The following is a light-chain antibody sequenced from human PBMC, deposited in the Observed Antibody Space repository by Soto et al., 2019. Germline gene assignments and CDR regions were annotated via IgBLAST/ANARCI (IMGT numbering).Light chain of an antibody. J-gene: IGKJ2*01. CDR1: QSISSW. Sequence: DIQMTQSPSTLSASVGDRVTITCRASQSISSWLAWYQQKPGKAPKLLIYDASSLESGVPSRFSGSGSGTEFTLTISSLQPDDFATYYCQQYNSNLYTFGQGTKLEIK. CDR2: DAS. V-gene: IGKV1-5*01. CDR3: QQYNSNLYT.